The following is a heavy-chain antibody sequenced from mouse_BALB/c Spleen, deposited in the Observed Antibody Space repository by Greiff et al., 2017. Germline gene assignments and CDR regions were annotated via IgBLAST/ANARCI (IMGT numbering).Heavy chain of an antibody. V-gene: IGHV4-1*02. J-gene: IGHJ4*01. CDR2: INPDSSTI. Sequence: EVQLVESGGGLVQPGGSLKLSCAASGFDFSRYWMSWVRQAPGKGLEWIGEINPDSSTINYTPSLKDKFIISRDNAKNTLYLQMSKVRSEDTALYYCARRDYDGYAMDYWGQGTSVTVSS. CDR1: GFDFSRYW. CDR3: ARRDYDGYAMDY. D-gene: IGHD2-4*01.